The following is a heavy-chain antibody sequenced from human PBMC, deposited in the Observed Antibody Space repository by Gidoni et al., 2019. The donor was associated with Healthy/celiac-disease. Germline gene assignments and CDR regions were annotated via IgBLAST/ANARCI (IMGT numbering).Heavy chain of an antibody. J-gene: IGHJ4*02. CDR3: ARHVRVPPGGRDGYPNPRYY. V-gene: IGHV4-39*01. D-gene: IGHD5-12*01. Sequence: QLQLQESGPGLVKPSETLSLTCTVSVGSISSSSYYWGWIRQPPGKGLEWIGSIYYSGSTYYNPSLKSRVTISVDTSKNQFSLKLSSVTAADTAVYYCARHVRVPPGGRDGYPNPRYYWGQGTLVTVSS. CDR1: VGSISSSSYY. CDR2: IYYSGST.